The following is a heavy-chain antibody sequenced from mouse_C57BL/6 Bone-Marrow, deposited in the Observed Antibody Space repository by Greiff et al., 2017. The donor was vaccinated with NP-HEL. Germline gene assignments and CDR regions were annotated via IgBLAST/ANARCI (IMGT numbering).Heavy chain of an antibody. CDR3: ARSETTTYYKGY. CDR2: IDPEDGET. V-gene: IGHV14-2*01. D-gene: IGHD2-12*01. J-gene: IGHJ2*01. CDR1: GFNIKDYY. Sequence: VQLQQSGAELVKPGASVKLSCTASGFNIKDYYMHWVKQRTEQGLEWIGRIDPEDGETKYAPKFKGKATITADTSSNTAYLQLSSLTSEDTAVYYCARSETTTYYKGYWGQGTTLTVSS.